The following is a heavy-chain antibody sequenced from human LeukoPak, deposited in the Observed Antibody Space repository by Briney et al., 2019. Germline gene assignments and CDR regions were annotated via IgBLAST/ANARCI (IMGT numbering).Heavy chain of an antibody. CDR1: GYTFTSYG. CDR2: ISAYNGNT. V-gene: IGHV1-18*01. CDR3: ARDRPGFGDPNCDY. D-gene: IGHD3-10*01. Sequence: ASVKVSCKASGYTFTSYGISWVRQAPGQGLEWMGWISAYNGNTNYAQKLQGRVTMTTDTSTSTAYMELRSLRSEDTAVYYCARDRPGFGDPNCDYWGQGTLVTVFS. J-gene: IGHJ4*02.